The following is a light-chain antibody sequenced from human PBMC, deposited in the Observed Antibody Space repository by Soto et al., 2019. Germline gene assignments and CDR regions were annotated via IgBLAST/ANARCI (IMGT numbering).Light chain of an antibody. CDR3: SSYTSSSIDYV. V-gene: IGLV2-14*01. CDR2: EVS. J-gene: IGLJ1*01. CDR1: SSDFGGYNY. Sequence: QSALTQPASVSGSPGQSITISCTGTSSDFGGYNYVAWYQQHPGKAPKLMIYEVSNRPSRVSNRFSGSKSGNTASLTISGLQAEDEADYYCSSYTSSSIDYVFGTGTKLTVL.